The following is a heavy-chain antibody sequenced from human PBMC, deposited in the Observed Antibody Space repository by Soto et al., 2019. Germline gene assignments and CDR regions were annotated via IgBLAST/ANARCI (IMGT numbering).Heavy chain of an antibody. J-gene: IGHJ6*02. CDR3: AKGPYDYVPSSFYYYYGMDV. D-gene: IGHD3-16*01. CDR2: ISGSGGST. Sequence: GGSLRLSCAASGCTFSSYAMSWVRQAPGKGLEWVSAISGSGGSTYYADSVKGRFTISRDNSKNTLYLQMNSLRAEDTAVYYCAKGPYDYVPSSFYYYYGMDVWGQGTTVTVSS. CDR1: GCTFSSYA. V-gene: IGHV3-23*01.